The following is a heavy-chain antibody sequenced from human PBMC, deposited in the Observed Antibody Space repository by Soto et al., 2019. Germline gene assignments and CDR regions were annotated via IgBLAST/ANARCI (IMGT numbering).Heavy chain of an antibody. V-gene: IGHV3-30*18. Sequence: GGSLRLSCAASECTFHRYGMHWVRLAPGKGLERVAVISFDGSSKNYADSVKGRVTISRDHSKNTLYLQVSSLSTEDTAVYYCAKVRAMSGGPSSYISGMDDWGQRPTVTVAS. CDR1: ECTFHRYG. CDR2: ISFDGSSK. CDR3: AKVRAMSGGPSSYISGMDD. J-gene: IGHJ6*02. D-gene: IGHD3-16*01.